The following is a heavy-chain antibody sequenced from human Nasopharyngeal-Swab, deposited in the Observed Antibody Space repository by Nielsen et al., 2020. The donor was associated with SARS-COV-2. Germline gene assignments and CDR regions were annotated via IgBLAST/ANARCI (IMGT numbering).Heavy chain of an antibody. Sequence: GESLKISCAASGFTFSSYDMHWVRQAPGKGLEWVAVISYDGSNKYYADSVKGRFTISRDNSKNTLYLQMNSLRAEDTAVYYCAKPYSVWFGELFPAEYFQHWGQGTLVTVSS. CDR1: GFTFSSYD. D-gene: IGHD3-10*01. V-gene: IGHV3-30*18. J-gene: IGHJ1*01. CDR2: ISYDGSNK. CDR3: AKPYSVWFGELFPAEYFQH.